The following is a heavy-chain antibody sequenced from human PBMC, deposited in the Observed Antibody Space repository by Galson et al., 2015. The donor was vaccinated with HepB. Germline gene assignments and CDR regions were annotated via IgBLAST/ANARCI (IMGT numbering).Heavy chain of an antibody. J-gene: IGHJ5*02. CDR3: ARAGVVRGVIGWFDP. Sequence: SVKVSCKASGYTFTSYYMHWVRQAPGQGLEWMGIINPSGGSTSYAQKFQGRVTMTRDTSTSTVYMELSSLRSEDTAVYYCARAGVVRGVIGWFDPWGQGTLVTVSS. CDR2: INPSGGST. CDR1: GYTFTSYY. D-gene: IGHD3-10*01. V-gene: IGHV1-46*01.